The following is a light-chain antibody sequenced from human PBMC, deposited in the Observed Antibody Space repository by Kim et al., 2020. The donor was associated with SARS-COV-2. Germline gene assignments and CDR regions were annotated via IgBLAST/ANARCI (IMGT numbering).Light chain of an antibody. V-gene: IGKV3-11*01. CDR1: QSVSSY. CDR3: QQRSNWPRG. CDR2: DAV. J-gene: IGKJ1*01. Sequence: EIVLTQSPATLSLSPGERATLSCRASQSVSSYLAWYQQRPGQAPRLLIFDAVNRATGIPARFSGSGSGTDFTLTISSLEPEDFAVYYCQQRSNWPRGFGQGTKVDI.